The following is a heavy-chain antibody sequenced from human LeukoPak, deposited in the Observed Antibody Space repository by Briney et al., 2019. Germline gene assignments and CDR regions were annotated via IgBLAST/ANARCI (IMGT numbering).Heavy chain of an antibody. Sequence: PAGGSLRLSCAASGFTFSSYNMNWVRQASGKGLEWVGRIRSKTNNYATEYAASVKGRFTISRDDSKNTAYLQMNSLKTEDTAVYYCTRHAGGAYYYHMDVWGKGTTVTVSS. J-gene: IGHJ6*03. CDR2: IRSKTNNYAT. CDR3: TRHAGGAYYYHMDV. V-gene: IGHV3-73*01. D-gene: IGHD3-10*01. CDR1: GFTFSSYN.